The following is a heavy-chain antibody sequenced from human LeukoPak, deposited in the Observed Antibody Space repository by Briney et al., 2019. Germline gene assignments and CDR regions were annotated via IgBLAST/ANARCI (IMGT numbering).Heavy chain of an antibody. CDR1: GYNFAIYW. CDR2: IYPGDSDT. J-gene: IGHJ4*02. V-gene: IGHV5-51*01. CDR3: ARRGDSSSWTPPYLDY. Sequence: GESLKISCQGSGYNFAIYWIDWVRQMPGKGLEWMGGIYPGDSDTKYSPSFQGHVTISADRSTNTAYLQWRSLQASDTAIYYCARRGDSSSWTPPYLDYWGPGTLVTVSS. D-gene: IGHD6-13*01.